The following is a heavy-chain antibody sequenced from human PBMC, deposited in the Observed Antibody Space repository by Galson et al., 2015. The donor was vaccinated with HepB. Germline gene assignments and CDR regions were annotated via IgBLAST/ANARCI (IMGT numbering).Heavy chain of an antibody. D-gene: IGHD6-25*01. J-gene: IGHJ4*02. Sequence: SVKVSCKASGYTFTSYGISWVRQAPGQGLEWMGWISAYNGNTNYAQKLQGRVTMTTDTSTSTAYMELRSLRSDDTAVYYCAFSFRYSSGWQPLFDYWGQGTWSPSPQ. CDR2: ISAYNGNT. V-gene: IGHV1-18*01. CDR1: GYTFTSYG. CDR3: AFSFRYSSGWQPLFDY.